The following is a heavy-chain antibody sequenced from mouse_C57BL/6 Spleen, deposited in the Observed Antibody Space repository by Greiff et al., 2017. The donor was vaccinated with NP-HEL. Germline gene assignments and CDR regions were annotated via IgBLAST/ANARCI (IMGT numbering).Heavy chain of an antibody. CDR2: ISYDGSN. CDR1: GYSITSGYY. D-gene: IGHD3-2*02. J-gene: IGHJ1*03. CDR3: ARGWQLRLLWYFDV. V-gene: IGHV3-6*01. Sequence: DVQLQESGPGLVKPSQSLSLTCSVTGYSITSGYYWNWIRQFPGNKLEWMGYISYDGSNNYNPSLKNRISITRDTSKNQFFLKLNSVTTEDTATYSCARGWQLRLLWYFDVWGTGTTVTVSS.